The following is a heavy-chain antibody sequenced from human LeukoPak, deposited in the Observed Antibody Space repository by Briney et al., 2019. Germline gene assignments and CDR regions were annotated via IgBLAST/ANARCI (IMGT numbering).Heavy chain of an antibody. CDR3: ARDRGYSSFDY. D-gene: IGHD2-15*01. J-gene: IGHJ4*02. Sequence: GGSLRLSCAAYGFTFSNSWMTWVRQAPGRDLEWVATINPDGSKVAYVGSVKGRFTISRDNAKNSVYLQMSSLRVEETGVFYCARDRGYSSFDYWGQGALVAVSS. CDR1: GFTFSNSW. V-gene: IGHV3-7*01. CDR2: INPDGSKV.